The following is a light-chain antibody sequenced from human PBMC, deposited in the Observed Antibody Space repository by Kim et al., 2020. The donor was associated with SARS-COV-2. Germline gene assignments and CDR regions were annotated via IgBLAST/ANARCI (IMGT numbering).Light chain of an antibody. V-gene: IGKV3-20*01. Sequence: EIVLTQSPGTLSLSPGERVTLSCRASQSVSSSYLAWYQQKPGQAPRLLIYGASSRATGIPDRFRGSASGTDFTLTISRLEPEDFAVYYCQQYGSSSWTFGQGTKVEIK. CDR2: GAS. J-gene: IGKJ1*01. CDR1: QSVSSSY. CDR3: QQYGSSSWT.